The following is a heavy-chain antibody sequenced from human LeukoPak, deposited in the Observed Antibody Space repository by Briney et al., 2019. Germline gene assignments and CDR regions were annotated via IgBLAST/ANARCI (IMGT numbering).Heavy chain of an antibody. CDR1: GGTFSSYD. J-gene: IGHJ4*02. D-gene: IGHD4-23*01. CDR2: IIPIFGTA. V-gene: IGHV1-69*13. Sequence: GASVKVSCKASGGTFSSYDISWVRQAPGQGLEWMGGIIPIFGTANYAQKFQGRVTITADESTSTAYMELSSLRSEDTAVYYCASSGKGRSFTVVTSLGSDLSVYWGQGTLVTVSS. CDR3: ASSGKGRSFTVVTSLGSDLSVY.